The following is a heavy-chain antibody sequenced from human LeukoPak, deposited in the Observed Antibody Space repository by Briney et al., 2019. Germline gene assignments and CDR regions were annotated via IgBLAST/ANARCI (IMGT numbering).Heavy chain of an antibody. J-gene: IGHJ4*02. CDR2: MNPNSGNT. CDR3: ARDPDPIPGANFHY. Sequence: ASVKVSCKASGYTFTNYGISWVRQAPGQGLEWMGWMNPNSGNTGYAQKFQGGVTITRNTSISTAYMELSSLTAEDTAVYYCARDPDPIPGANFHYWGQGTLVSVSS. V-gene: IGHV1-8*03. D-gene: IGHD1-26*01. CDR1: GYTFTNYG.